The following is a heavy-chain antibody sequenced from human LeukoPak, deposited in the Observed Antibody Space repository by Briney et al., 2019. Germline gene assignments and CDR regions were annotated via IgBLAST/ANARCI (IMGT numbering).Heavy chain of an antibody. V-gene: IGHV4-30-4*01. CDR2: IYYSGST. Sequence: PSETLSLTCTVSGGSISSGDYYWSWIRQATGKGLEWIGYIYYSGSTYYNPSLKSRVTISVDTSKNQFSLKLSSVTAADTAVYYCARDLNYGDYEGSAFDIWSQGTMVTVSS. CDR1: GGSISSGDYY. J-gene: IGHJ3*02. D-gene: IGHD4-17*01. CDR3: ARDLNYGDYEGSAFDI.